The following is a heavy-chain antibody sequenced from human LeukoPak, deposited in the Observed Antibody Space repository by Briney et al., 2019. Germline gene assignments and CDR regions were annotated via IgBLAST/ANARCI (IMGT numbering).Heavy chain of an antibody. V-gene: IGHV3-23*01. J-gene: IGHJ4*02. Sequence: PGGSLRLSCAASGFTFSSYAMSWVRQAPGKGLEWVSAISGSGGSTYYADSVKGRFTISRDNSKNTLYLQMNSLRAEDTAVYYRAKGASLWELLLLYFDYWGRGTLVTVSS. CDR3: AKGASLWELLLLYFDY. CDR1: GFTFSSYA. CDR2: ISGSGGST. D-gene: IGHD1-26*01.